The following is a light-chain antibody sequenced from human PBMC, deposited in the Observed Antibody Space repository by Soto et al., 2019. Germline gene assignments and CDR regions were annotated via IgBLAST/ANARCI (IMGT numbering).Light chain of an antibody. J-gene: IGLJ2*01. Sequence: QSALTQPASVSGSPGQSITISCTGTSSDVGGSNYVSWYQHHPGKAPKLLIYDVSKRPSGVSNRFSGSKSGNTASLTISGLQAEDEADYYCCSYAGNSIVLFGGGTKVTVL. CDR2: DVS. V-gene: IGLV2-23*02. CDR1: SSDVGGSNY. CDR3: CSYAGNSIVL.